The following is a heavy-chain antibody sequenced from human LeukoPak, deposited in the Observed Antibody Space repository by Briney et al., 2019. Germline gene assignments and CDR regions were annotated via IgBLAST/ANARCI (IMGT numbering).Heavy chain of an antibody. Sequence: GGPLRLSCAASGFTFSSYAMSWVRQAPGKGLEWVSAISGSGGSTYYADSVKGRFTISRDNSKNTLYLQMNSLRAEDTAVYYCAKDHPPAVAGHRDIDYWGQGTLVTVSS. CDR1: GFTFSSYA. CDR3: AKDHPPAVAGHRDIDY. J-gene: IGHJ4*02. D-gene: IGHD6-19*01. CDR2: ISGSGGST. V-gene: IGHV3-23*01.